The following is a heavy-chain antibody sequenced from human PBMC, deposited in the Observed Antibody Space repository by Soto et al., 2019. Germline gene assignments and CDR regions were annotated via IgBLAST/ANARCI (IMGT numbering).Heavy chain of an antibody. V-gene: IGHV4-39*01. D-gene: IGHD3-10*01. Sequence: PSETLSLTYSVSGDSISSISHYWGWIRQPPGKGLEWIGSIYYSGRTYYNPSLKSQVTTSVDTTKNQFSLKLTSVTAADTAVYYCVRQSSYGSGSYYDYWGQGTLVTVSS. CDR3: VRQSSYGSGSYYDY. CDR2: IYYSGRT. CDR1: GDSISSISHY. J-gene: IGHJ4*02.